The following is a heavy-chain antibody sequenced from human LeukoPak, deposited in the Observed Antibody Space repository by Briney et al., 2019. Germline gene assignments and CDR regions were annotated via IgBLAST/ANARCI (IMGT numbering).Heavy chain of an antibody. CDR3: AREDGDYRTDY. J-gene: IGHJ4*02. D-gene: IGHD4-17*01. Sequence: SVTVSCTASGGTFSSYAISWVRQAPGQGLEWMGGIIPIFGTANYAQKFQGRVTITADKSTSTAYMELSSLRSEDTAVYYCAREDGDYRTDYWGQGTLVTVSS. CDR2: IIPIFGTA. CDR1: GGTFSSYA. V-gene: IGHV1-69*06.